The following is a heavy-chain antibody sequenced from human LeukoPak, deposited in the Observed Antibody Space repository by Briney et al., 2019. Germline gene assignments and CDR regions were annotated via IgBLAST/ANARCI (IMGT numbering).Heavy chain of an antibody. CDR2: TIGSGDSK. D-gene: IGHD5-24*01. CDR1: GFTFRNYG. Sequence: PGGSLRLFCAASGFTFRNYGMSWVRQDPGKGLEWVSGTIGSGDSKFYADPVKGRLTISRDNSRNTLYLHMNSLRVDDTAVYYCASLYNDYGDYWGQGALVTVSS. J-gene: IGHJ4*02. V-gene: IGHV3-23*01. CDR3: ASLYNDYGDY.